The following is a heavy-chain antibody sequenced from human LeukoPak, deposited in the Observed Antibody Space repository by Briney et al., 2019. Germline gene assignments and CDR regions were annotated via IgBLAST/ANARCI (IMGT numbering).Heavy chain of an antibody. D-gene: IGHD6-13*01. V-gene: IGHV3-21*01. CDR2: ISSSSSYI. Sequence: GGSLRLSCAASGFTFSSYSMNWVRQAPGKGLEWVSSISSSSSYIYYADSVKGRFTISRDNAKNSLYLQMSSLRAEDTAVYYCARDYSSSWYGYYYYGMDVWGQGTTVTVSS. CDR1: GFTFSSYS. CDR3: ARDYSSSWYGYYYYGMDV. J-gene: IGHJ6*02.